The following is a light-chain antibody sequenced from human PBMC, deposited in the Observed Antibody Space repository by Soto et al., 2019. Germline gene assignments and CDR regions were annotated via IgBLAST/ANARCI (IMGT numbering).Light chain of an antibody. Sequence: EVVMSQSPATLSVSTGERATLSCRASQSVSSDLAWYHQKPGQAPGLLIYGATTRATGIPARFSGSGSGTEFTLTINSLQSEDFAVYYCQQYNNWPRTFGQGTKVDI. CDR1: QSVSSD. J-gene: IGKJ1*01. V-gene: IGKV3-15*01. CDR3: QQYNNWPRT. CDR2: GAT.